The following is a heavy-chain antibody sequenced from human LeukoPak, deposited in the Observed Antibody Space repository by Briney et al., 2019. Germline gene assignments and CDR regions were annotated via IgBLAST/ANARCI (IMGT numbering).Heavy chain of an antibody. CDR3: ARLSGGVRGVIIDY. Sequence: ASVKVSCKTSGGTFISYAISWVRQAPGQGLEWMGGIIPIFGTANYAQKFQGRVTITAAESTSTAYMELSSLRSEDTAVYYCARLSGGVRGVIIDYWGQGTLVTVSS. CDR1: GGTFISYA. CDR2: IIPIFGTA. D-gene: IGHD3-10*01. J-gene: IGHJ4*02. V-gene: IGHV1-69*13.